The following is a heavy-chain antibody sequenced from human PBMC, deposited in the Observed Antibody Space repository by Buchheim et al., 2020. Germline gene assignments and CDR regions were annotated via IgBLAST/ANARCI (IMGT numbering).Heavy chain of an antibody. CDR3: APTAGRDGYNIPFDY. CDR2: ISSSGSTI. J-gene: IGHJ4*02. Sequence: EVQLVESGGGLVQPGGSLRLSCAASGFTFSSYSMNWVRQTPGKGLEWVSYISSSGSTIYYADSVKGRFTISRDNAKNSLYLQMNSLRAEDTAVYYCAPTAGRDGYNIPFDYWGQGTL. V-gene: IGHV3-48*04. CDR1: GFTFSSYS. D-gene: IGHD5-24*01.